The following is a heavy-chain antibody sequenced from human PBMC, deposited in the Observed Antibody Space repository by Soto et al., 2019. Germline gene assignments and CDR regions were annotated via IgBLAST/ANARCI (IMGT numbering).Heavy chain of an antibody. J-gene: IGHJ5*02. D-gene: IGHD2-15*01. Sequence: PGESLKISCKGSGYSFTSYWIGWVRQMPGKGLEWMGIIYPGDSDTRYSPSFQGQVTISADKSISTAYLQWSSLKASDTAMYYCARHRSQYCSGGSCHPRYNWFDPWGQGTLVTVSS. CDR3: ARHRSQYCSGGSCHPRYNWFDP. CDR1: GYSFTSYW. V-gene: IGHV5-51*01. CDR2: IYPGDSDT.